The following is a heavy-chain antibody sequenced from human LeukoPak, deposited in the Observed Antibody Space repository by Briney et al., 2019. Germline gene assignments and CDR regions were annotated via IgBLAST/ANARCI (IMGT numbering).Heavy chain of an antibody. D-gene: IGHD3-10*01. V-gene: IGHV3-30*18. CDR2: ISYDGSNK. J-gene: IGHJ4*02. CDR3: AKGLWFGELLYLDY. Sequence: GGSRRLFCAASGFTFSSYGMHWVRQAPGKGLEWVAVISYDGSNKYYADSVKGRFTISRDNSKNTLYLQMNSLRAEDTAVYYCAKGLWFGELLYLDYWGQGTLVTVSS. CDR1: GFTFSSYG.